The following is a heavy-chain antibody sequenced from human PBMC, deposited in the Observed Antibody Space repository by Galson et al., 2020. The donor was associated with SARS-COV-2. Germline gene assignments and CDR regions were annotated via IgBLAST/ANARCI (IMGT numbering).Heavy chain of an antibody. CDR1: GFTFDDYA. V-gene: IGHV3-9*01. J-gene: IGHJ4*02. D-gene: IGHD1-26*01. Sequence: SLKISCAASGFTFDDYAMHWVRQAPGKGLEWVSGISWNSGSIGYADSVKGRFTISRDNAKNSLYLQMNSLRAEDTALYYCAKVGATNFDYWGQGTLVTVSS. CDR2: ISWNSGSI. CDR3: AKVGATNFDY.